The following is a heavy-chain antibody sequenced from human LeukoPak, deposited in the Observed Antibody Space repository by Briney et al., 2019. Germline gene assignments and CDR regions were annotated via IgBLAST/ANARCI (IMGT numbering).Heavy chain of an antibody. V-gene: IGHV3-23*01. CDR3: AKVSGGGLYYDGMDV. Sequence: GGSLRLSCAASGFTFNNYAMNWVRQAPGKGLEWVSVISGSGGTTYYADSVKGRFTISRDSSKDTLYLQMNSLRAEDTAVYYCAKVSGGGLYYDGMDVWGQGTTVTVSS. D-gene: IGHD1-14*01. J-gene: IGHJ6*02. CDR2: ISGSGGTT. CDR1: GFTFNNYA.